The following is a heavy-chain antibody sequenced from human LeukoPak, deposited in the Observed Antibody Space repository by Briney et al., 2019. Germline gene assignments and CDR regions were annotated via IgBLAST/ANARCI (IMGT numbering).Heavy chain of an antibody. D-gene: IGHD6-19*01. V-gene: IGHV3-7*01. CDR2: IKQDGSEK. CDR1: GFTFSSYW. CDR3: ARVAPSRIAVAGTFDY. Sequence: PGGSLRLSCAASGFTFSSYWMSWVRQAPGKGLEWVANIKQDGSEKYYVDSVKGRFTISRDNAKNSLYLQMNSLRAEETAVYYCARVAPSRIAVAGTFDYWGQGTLVTVSS. J-gene: IGHJ4*02.